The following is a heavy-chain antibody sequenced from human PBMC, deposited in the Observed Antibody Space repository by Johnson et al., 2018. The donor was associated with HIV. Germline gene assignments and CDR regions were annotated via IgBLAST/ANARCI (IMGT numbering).Heavy chain of an antibody. Sequence: VQLVESGGGVVRPGGSLRLSCAASGFTFDDHGMSWVRQGSGKGLEWVSGINWNGGSTGYADSVKGRFTISRDNAKSSLFLQMNSLRAEDTALYYCARVIGYDSSGKAFDIWGQGTMVTV. CDR3: ARVIGYDSSGKAFDI. D-gene: IGHD3-22*01. V-gene: IGHV3-20*04. CDR1: GFTFDDHG. J-gene: IGHJ3*02. CDR2: INWNGGST.